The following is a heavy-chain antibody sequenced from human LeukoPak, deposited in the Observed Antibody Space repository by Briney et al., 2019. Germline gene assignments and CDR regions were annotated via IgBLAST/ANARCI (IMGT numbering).Heavy chain of an antibody. D-gene: IGHD6-13*01. CDR1: GFTFSSYG. Sequence: GGSLRLSCAASGFTFSSYGMHWVRQAPGKGLEWVAFIRYDGSNKYYVDSVKGRFTISRDNSKNTLYLQMNSLRAEDTAVYYCAREVIAAAGSTFDYWGQGTLVTVSS. CDR2: IRYDGSNK. CDR3: AREVIAAAGSTFDY. V-gene: IGHV3-30*02. J-gene: IGHJ4*02.